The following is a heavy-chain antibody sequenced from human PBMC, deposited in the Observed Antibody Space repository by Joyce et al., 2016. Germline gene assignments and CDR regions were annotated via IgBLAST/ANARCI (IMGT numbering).Heavy chain of an antibody. J-gene: IGHJ4*02. CDR1: GGSIRSASYY. CDR2: SFYAGST. D-gene: IGHD1-26*01. V-gene: IGHV4-31*03. CDR3: ARDRGGSFLDY. Sequence: QVQLQESGPGLVKPSQTLSLTCTVSGGSIRSASYYWSWIRQHPGKGLEWIGYSFYAGSTYYNPSLKSRVNISIDTANNQFSLKLTSMTAADAAVYYCARDRGGSFLDYWGQGTLVTVSS.